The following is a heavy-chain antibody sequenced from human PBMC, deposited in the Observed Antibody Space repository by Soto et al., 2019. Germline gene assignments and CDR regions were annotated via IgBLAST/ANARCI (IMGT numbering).Heavy chain of an antibody. J-gene: IGHJ5*02. V-gene: IGHV1-46*03. CDR1: GYTFTGYY. CDR3: ASHCSTRCSAWFDP. CDR2: IDPRGGGT. D-gene: IGHD2-2*01. Sequence: QAQLVQSGAEVKKPGASVKISCKASGYTFTGYYVHWVRQAPGQGLEWMGVIDPRGGGTTYAQRFQVSLNMSRDTAPSTVYMALSSLRSDDSAMYFCASHCSTRCSAWFDPWGQGTLVIVSS.